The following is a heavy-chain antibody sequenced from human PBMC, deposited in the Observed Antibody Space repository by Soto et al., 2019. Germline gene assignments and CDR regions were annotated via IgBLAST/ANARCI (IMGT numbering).Heavy chain of an antibody. CDR2: VSSYNGNT. D-gene: IGHD3-10*01. CDR1: GYTFTDHG. CDR3: AREVEGSYSPADF. J-gene: IGHJ4*02. Sequence: ASVKVSCKTSGYTFTDHGIDWVRQAPGQGLEWVGWVSSYNGNTNYAYNLKDRVIMTTDASTSTAYMELRGLRSDDTAVYYCAREVEGSYSPADFLGRGTPVTVSS. V-gene: IGHV1-18*01.